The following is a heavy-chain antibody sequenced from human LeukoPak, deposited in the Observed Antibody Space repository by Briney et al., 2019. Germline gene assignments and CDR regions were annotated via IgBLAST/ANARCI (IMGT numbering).Heavy chain of an antibody. V-gene: IGHV3-11*01. CDR1: GFTFSDYY. D-gene: IGHD3-10*01. Sequence: GSLRLSCAASGFTFSDYYMSWVRQAPGKGLEWVSYISSSGSTIYDADSVKGRFTISRENAKNSVYLQMNSLRVEDTAVYYCARVGVVRGIIMGGQGTLVTVSS. CDR2: ISSSGSTI. CDR3: ARVGVVRGIIM. J-gene: IGHJ4*02.